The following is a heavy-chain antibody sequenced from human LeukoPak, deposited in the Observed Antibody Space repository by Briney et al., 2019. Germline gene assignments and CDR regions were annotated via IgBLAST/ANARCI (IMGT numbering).Heavy chain of an antibody. V-gene: IGHV3-23*01. CDR2: ISGSGGST. CDR3: AKDEGYYGSGSYPDY. CDR1: GFTFSSYA. Sequence: GGSLRLSCAASGFTFSSYAMSWVRQAPGKGLEWVSAISGSGGSTYYADSVKGRFTISRDNSKNALYLQMNSLRAEDTAVYYCAKDEGYYGSGSYPDYWGQGTLVTVSS. D-gene: IGHD3-10*01. J-gene: IGHJ4*02.